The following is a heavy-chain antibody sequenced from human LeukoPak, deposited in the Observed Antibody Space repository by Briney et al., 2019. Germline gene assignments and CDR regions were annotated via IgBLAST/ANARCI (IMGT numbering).Heavy chain of an antibody. V-gene: IGHV3-23*01. CDR1: GFAFGSEA. CDR2: ISPGGGTT. Sequence: PGGCLRLSCAVSGFAFGSEAMSWVRQSAARGLEWVASISPGGGTTYYADYVKGRFTISRDNSNNSLFVQMNSLRAEDTAVYYCAKLIAAAPTGDYWGQGTLVTVSS. D-gene: IGHD6-13*01. CDR3: AKLIAAAPTGDY. J-gene: IGHJ4*02.